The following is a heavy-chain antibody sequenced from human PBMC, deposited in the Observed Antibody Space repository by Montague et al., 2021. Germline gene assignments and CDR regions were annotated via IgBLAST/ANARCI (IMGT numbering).Heavy chain of an antibody. CDR1: GDSINGWY. CDR2: VFYSGAT. CDR3: ARQGFDESGGFFH. V-gene: IGHV4-59*01. Sequence: SETLSLTCSVSGDSINGWYWSWIRQPPGKGLEWIGSVFYSGATNYNPSLKSRVTMSADTSNNQVSLKVNSVTAAYTAVYYCARQGFDESGGFFHWGLGTLVTVSS. J-gene: IGHJ4*02. D-gene: IGHD2-15*01.